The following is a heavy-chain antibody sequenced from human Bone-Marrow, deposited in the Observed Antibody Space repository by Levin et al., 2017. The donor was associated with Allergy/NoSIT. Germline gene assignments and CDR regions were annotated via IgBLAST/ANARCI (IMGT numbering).Heavy chain of an antibody. V-gene: IGHV5-51*01. CDR3: ARHPGSHCSGGSCSAPFDY. Sequence: GASVKVSCKGSGYSFTSYWIGWVRQMPGKGLEWMGIIYPGDSDTRYSPSFQGQVTISADKSISTAYLQWSSLKASDTAMYYCARHPGSHCSGGSCSAPFDYWGQGTLVTVSS. J-gene: IGHJ4*02. D-gene: IGHD2-15*01. CDR1: GYSFTSYW. CDR2: IYPGDSDT.